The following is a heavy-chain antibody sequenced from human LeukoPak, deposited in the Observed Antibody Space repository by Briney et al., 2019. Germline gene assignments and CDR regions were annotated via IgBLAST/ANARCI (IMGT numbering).Heavy chain of an antibody. Sequence: GGSLRLSCAASGFTFSSHWMHWVRQAPGKGLVWVSRINGDGSSTSYADSVKGRFTIYRDNAKNTLYLQMNSLRVEDTAVYYCATEWSGFGELPDYWGQGTLVTVSS. CDR2: INGDGSST. CDR3: ATEWSGFGELPDY. D-gene: IGHD3-10*01. V-gene: IGHV3-74*01. J-gene: IGHJ4*02. CDR1: GFTFSSHW.